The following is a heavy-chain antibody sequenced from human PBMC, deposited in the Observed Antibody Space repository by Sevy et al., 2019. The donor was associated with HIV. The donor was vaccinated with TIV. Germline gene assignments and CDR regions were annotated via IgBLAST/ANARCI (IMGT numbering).Heavy chain of an antibody. D-gene: IGHD1-26*01. CDR2: ISSTSSYI. CDR3: AREAQVVGVDLDF. V-gene: IGHV3-21*01. Sequence: GGSLRLSCAASGFTFSSHSMNWVRQAPGKGLEWVVSISSTSSYIYHADSVKGRFTVSRDNAKNSLFLQMNNLRVDDTAVYYCAREAQVVGVDLDFWGQGTLVTVSS. J-gene: IGHJ4*02. CDR1: GFTFSSHS.